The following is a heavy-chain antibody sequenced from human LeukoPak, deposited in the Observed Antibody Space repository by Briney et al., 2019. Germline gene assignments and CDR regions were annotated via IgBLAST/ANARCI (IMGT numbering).Heavy chain of an antibody. Sequence: SETLSLTCTVSGGSISSYYWSWIRQPPGKGLEWIGYIYYSGSTNYNPSLKSRVTISVDTSKNQFSLKLSSVTAADTAVYYCARAYSSSWYHFDYWGQGTLVTVSS. CDR3: ARAYSSSWYHFDY. CDR1: GGSISSYY. J-gene: IGHJ4*02. V-gene: IGHV4-59*08. CDR2: IYYSGST. D-gene: IGHD6-13*01.